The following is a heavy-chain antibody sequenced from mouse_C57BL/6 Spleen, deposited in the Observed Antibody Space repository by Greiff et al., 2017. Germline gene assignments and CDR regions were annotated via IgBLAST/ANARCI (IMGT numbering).Heavy chain of an antibody. Sequence: EVKLVESGGGLVKPGGSLKLSCAASGFTFSSYAMSWVRQTPEKRLEWVATISDGGSYTYYPDNVKGRFTISRDNAKNNLYLQMSHLKSEDTAMYYCARGDWGRFDYWGQGTTLTVSS. D-gene: IGHD4-1*01. CDR2: ISDGGSYT. CDR3: ARGDWGRFDY. CDR1: GFTFSSYA. J-gene: IGHJ2*01. V-gene: IGHV5-4*03.